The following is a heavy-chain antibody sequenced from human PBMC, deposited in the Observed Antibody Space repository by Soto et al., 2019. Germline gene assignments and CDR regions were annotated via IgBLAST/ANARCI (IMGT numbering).Heavy chain of an antibody. CDR2: IIPILGIA. CDR3: ARDWGVYRGCFDY. Sequence: QAQLVQSGAEVKKPGSSVKVSCKASGGTFSSYTISWVRQAPGQGLEWMGRIIPILGIANYAQKFQGRVTITADKSTSTAYMELSSLRSEDTAVYYCARDWGVYRGCFDYWGQGTLVTVSS. J-gene: IGHJ4*02. V-gene: IGHV1-69*08. CDR1: GGTFSSYT. D-gene: IGHD5-12*01.